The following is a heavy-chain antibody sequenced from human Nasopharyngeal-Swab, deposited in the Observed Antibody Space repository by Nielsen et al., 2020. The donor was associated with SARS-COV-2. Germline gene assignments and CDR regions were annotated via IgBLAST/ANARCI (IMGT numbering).Heavy chain of an antibody. Sequence: GESLKISRAASGFTFSSYSMNWVRQAPGKGLEWVSSISSSSSYIYYADSVKGRFTISRDNAKNSLYLQMNSLRAEDTAVYYCARDINGYNYRFDYWGQGTLVTVSS. CDR1: GFTFSSYS. CDR3: ARDINGYNYRFDY. J-gene: IGHJ4*02. D-gene: IGHD5-24*01. V-gene: IGHV3-21*01. CDR2: ISSSSSYI.